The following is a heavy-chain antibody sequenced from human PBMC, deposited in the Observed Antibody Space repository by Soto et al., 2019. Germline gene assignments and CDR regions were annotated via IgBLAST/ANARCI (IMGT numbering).Heavy chain of an antibody. Sequence: QVQVVESGGGLVKPGGSLRLSCAASGFTFSDYYMSWIRQAPGKGLEWVSFISSRSDSTKYADSVKGRFTISRDNAKASLYLQLNTLRAEHTAVYYCARGGVKGTTSRGQVYNWGQGTLVTVSS. CDR3: ARGGVKGTTSRGQVYN. CDR1: GFTFSDYY. CDR2: ISSRSDST. J-gene: IGHJ4*02. V-gene: IGHV3-11*06. D-gene: IGHD1-7*01.